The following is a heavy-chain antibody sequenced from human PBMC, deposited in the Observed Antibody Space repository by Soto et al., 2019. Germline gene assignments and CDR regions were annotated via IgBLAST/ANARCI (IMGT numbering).Heavy chain of an antibody. CDR1: GFTFSSYA. J-gene: IGHJ4*02. CDR3: AKGRTYYDFWSGYTPMFLY. Sequence: GSLRLSCAASGFTFSSYAMSWVRQAPGKGLEWVSAISGSGGSTYYADSVKGRFTISRDNSKNTLYLQMNSLRAEDTAVYYCAKGRTYYDFWSGYTPMFLYWGQGTLVTVSS. D-gene: IGHD3-3*01. CDR2: ISGSGGST. V-gene: IGHV3-23*01.